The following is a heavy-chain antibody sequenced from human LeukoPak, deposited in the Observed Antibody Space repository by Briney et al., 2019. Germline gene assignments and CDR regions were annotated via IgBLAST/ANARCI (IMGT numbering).Heavy chain of an antibody. J-gene: IGHJ3*02. Sequence: SETLSLTCTVSGGSTSSYYWSWIRQPARKGLEWIGRIYTSGSTNYNPSLKSRVIMSVDTSKNQFSLKLSSVTAADTAVYYCARDRHLGQLTPFDIWGQGTMVTVSS. D-gene: IGHD5-18*01. CDR2: IYTSGST. CDR1: GGSTSSYY. CDR3: ARDRHLGQLTPFDI. V-gene: IGHV4-4*07.